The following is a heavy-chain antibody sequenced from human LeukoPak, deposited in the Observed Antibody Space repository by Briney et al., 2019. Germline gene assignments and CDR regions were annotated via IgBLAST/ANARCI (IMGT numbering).Heavy chain of an antibody. D-gene: IGHD6-13*01. CDR3: ARGGSSWYGFYYMDV. V-gene: IGHV1-18*01. J-gene: IGHJ6*03. CDR1: GYTFTSYG. CDR2: ISAYNGNT. Sequence: ASVKVSCKASGYTFTSYGISWVRQAPGQGLEWMGWISAYNGNTNYAQKLQGRVTMTTDTSTSTAYMELSSLRSEDTAVYYCARGGSSWYGFYYMDVWGKGTTVTISS.